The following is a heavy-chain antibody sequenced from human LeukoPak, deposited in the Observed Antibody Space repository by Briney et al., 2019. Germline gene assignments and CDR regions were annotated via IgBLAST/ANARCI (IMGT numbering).Heavy chain of an antibody. Sequence: GGSLRLSCAASGLTFSGYGMQWVRQAPGKGLEWVALISYDGSNKHYADSVKGRFTISRDNSKNTLYLQMDSLRVEDTAVYYCAKDGPGSWFGEATWGQGSLVTVPS. D-gene: IGHD6-13*01. CDR2: ISYDGSNK. CDR1: GLTFSGYG. V-gene: IGHV3-30*18. J-gene: IGHJ5*02. CDR3: AKDGPGSWFGEAT.